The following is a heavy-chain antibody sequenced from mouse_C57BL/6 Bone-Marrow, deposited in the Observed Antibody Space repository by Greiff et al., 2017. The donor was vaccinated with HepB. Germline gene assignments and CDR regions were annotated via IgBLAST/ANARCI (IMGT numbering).Heavy chain of an antibody. J-gene: IGHJ3*01. CDR2: ISSGGSYT. V-gene: IGHV5-6*01. CDR3: ARHSSGLTFAY. CDR1: GFTFSSYG. D-gene: IGHD3-2*02. Sequence: EVMLVESGGDLVKPGGSLKLSCAASGFTFSSYGMSWVRQTPDKRLEWVATISSGGSYTYYPDSVKGRFTISRDNAKNTLYLQMSSLKSEDTAMYYCARHSSGLTFAYWGQGTLVTVSA.